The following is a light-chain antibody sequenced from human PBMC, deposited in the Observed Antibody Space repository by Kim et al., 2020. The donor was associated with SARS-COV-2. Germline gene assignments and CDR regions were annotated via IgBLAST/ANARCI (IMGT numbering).Light chain of an antibody. CDR2: GAS. CDR1: QSVSSSY. J-gene: IGKJ1*01. Sequence: EIVLTQSPGTLSLSPGARATLSCRASQSVSSSYLAWYQQKPGQAPRLLIYGASSRATGIPDRFSGSGSGTDFTLTISRLEPEDFAVYYGQQYGSSPGTFGQGTKVDIK. V-gene: IGKV3-20*01. CDR3: QQYGSSPGT.